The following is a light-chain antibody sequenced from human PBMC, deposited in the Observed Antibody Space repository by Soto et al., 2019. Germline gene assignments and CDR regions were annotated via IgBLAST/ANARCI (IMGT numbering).Light chain of an antibody. CDR2: ANN. V-gene: IGLV1-40*01. CDR3: QSYGGSLSDWEWV. J-gene: IGLJ3*02. Sequence: QSALTQPPSVSGAPGQTVTISCTWSSSNIGAASSVLWYQQLPVTAPKLLIYANNNRPSGVTDRFSGSKSGTSASLAITGLQAEDEANYYGQSYGGSLSDWEWVFVGGTNVPVL. CDR1: SSNIGAASS.